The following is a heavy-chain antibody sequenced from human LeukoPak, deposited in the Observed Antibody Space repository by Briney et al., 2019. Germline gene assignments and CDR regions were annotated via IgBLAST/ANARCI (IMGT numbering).Heavy chain of an antibody. V-gene: IGHV3-74*01. Sequence: GGSLRLSCAASGFTFSSYWMHWVRQAPGKGLVWVSRINSDGSSTSNADSVKGRFTISRDNAKNSLYLQMNSLRAEDMALYYCAKARNYDILTPFFDYWGQGTLVTVSS. CDR3: AKARNYDILTPFFDY. CDR2: INSDGSST. D-gene: IGHD3-9*01. J-gene: IGHJ4*02. CDR1: GFTFSSYW.